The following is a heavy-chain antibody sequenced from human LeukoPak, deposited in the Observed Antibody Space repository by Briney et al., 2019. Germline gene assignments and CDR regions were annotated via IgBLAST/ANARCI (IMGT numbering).Heavy chain of an antibody. V-gene: IGHV3-33*01. J-gene: IGHJ6*02. CDR2: IWYDGSIQ. CDR1: GFTFSSYG. CDR3: ARNDPGNFGMDV. Sequence: PGGSLRLSCAASGFTFSSYGMHWVRQAPGKGLEWVATIWYDGSIQYYAESVRGRFTISRVSSKNALYLQMNSLRAEDTAVFYCARNDPGNFGMDVWGQGTTVIVSS. D-gene: IGHD1-7*01.